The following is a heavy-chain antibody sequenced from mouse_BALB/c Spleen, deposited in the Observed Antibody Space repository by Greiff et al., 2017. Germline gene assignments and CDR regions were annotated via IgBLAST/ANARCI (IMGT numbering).Heavy chain of an antibody. CDR1: GFTFSSYG. CDR3: AREGTTDYAMDY. Sequence: DVHLVESGGGLVQPGGSLKLSCAASGFTFSSYGMSWVRQTPDKRLELVATINSNGGSTYYPDSVKGRFTISRDNAKNTLYLQMSSLKSEDTAMYYCAREGTTDYAMDYWGQGTSVTVSS. CDR2: INSNGGST. D-gene: IGHD2-14*01. J-gene: IGHJ4*01. V-gene: IGHV5-6-3*01.